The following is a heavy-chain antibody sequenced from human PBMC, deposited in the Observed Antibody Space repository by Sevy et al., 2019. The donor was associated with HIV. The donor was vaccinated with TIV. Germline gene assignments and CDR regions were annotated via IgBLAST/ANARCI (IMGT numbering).Heavy chain of an antibody. CDR1: GFPFYSSP. Sequence: GGSLRLSCAASGFPFYSSPMHWVRQAPGKGLEWVAIIWFDGSNAYYADSVKGRFTLSRDNSKNTLSLEMRGLRAEDTAVYYCAKSITRENWNAYYYGMDVWGQGTTVTVSS. J-gene: IGHJ6*02. V-gene: IGHV3-33*06. CDR3: AKSITRENWNAYYYGMDV. CDR2: IWFDGSNA. D-gene: IGHD1-1*01.